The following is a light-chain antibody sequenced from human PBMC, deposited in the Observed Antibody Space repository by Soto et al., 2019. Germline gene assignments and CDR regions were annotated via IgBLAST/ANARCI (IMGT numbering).Light chain of an antibody. V-gene: IGLV1-36*01. CDR2: YDD. CDR1: RSNIGNNA. J-gene: IGLJ2*01. CDR3: ATWDDSLSGQV. Sequence: QLVLTQPPSVSGAPRQRVTISCSGSRSNIGNNAVNWYQQFPGRAPKLLIYYDDLLPSGVSDRFSGSKSGTSASLAISGLQSEDEADYYCATWDDSLSGQVFGGGTKLTVL.